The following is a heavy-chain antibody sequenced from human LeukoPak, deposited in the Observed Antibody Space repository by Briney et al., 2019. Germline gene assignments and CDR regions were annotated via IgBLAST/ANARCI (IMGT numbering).Heavy chain of an antibody. CDR2: IYYSGST. D-gene: IGHD2-15*01. Sequence: PSETLSLTCTVSGGSISSYYWSWIRQPPGKGLEWIGYIYYSGSTNYNPSLKSRVTISVDTSKNQFSLKLSSVTAADTAVYYCAREAYCSGGSCPGNAFDIWGQGTMVTVSS. CDR1: GGSISSYY. J-gene: IGHJ3*02. CDR3: AREAYCSGGSCPGNAFDI. V-gene: IGHV4-59*12.